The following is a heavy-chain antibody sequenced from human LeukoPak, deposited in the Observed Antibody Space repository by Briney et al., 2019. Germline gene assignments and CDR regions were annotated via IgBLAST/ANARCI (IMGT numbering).Heavy chain of an antibody. J-gene: IGHJ4*02. CDR2: INQGASET. CDR1: GFTFSTYW. V-gene: IGHV3-7*01. Sequence: GGSLRLSCAASGFTFSTYWVDWVRQAPGKGLEWVANINQGASETHYVDSVKGRFTISRDNAKNSLFLQMDSLRAEDTAVYYCARGGPMGSYWGQGTLVSVSS. CDR3: ARGGPMGSY. D-gene: IGHD1-26*01.